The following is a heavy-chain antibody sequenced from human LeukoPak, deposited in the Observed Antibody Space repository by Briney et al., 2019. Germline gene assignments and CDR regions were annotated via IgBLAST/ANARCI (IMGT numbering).Heavy chain of an antibody. J-gene: IGHJ4*02. CDR1: EYTFTSYY. V-gene: IGHV1-46*01. D-gene: IGHD1/OR15-1a*01. CDR2: INPSGGST. CDR3: ARNNRKRGFDY. Sequence: ASVKVSCKASEYTFTSYYMHWVRHAPGQGLEWMGIINPSGGSTSYAQKFQGRVTMTRDTSTSTVYMELSSLRSEDTAVYYYARNNRKRGFDYWGQGTLVTVSS.